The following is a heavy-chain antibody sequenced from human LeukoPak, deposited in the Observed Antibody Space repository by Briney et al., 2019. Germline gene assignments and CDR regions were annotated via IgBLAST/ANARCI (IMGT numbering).Heavy chain of an antibody. CDR1: GFTFSSYS. V-gene: IGHV3-21*01. Sequence: AGSLRLSCAASGFTFSSYSMNWVRQAPGKGLEWVSSISSSSSYIYYADSVKGRFTISRDNAKNSLYLQMNSLRAEDTAVYYCARDPITKYFDLWGRGTLVTVSS. D-gene: IGHD3-10*01. J-gene: IGHJ2*01. CDR3: ARDPITKYFDL. CDR2: ISSSSSYI.